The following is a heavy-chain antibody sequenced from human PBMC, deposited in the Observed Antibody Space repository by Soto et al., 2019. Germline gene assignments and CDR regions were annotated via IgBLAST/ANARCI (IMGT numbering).Heavy chain of an antibody. CDR3: GGWFYYDSSVYYKTTYVFNI. D-gene: IGHD3-22*01. Sequence: GGSLRLSCAASGFPFSSYSMNWVRQAPGKGLEWVSYISSSSNTIYYADSVKGRFTISRDNAKNSLYLQMNSLRAEDTAVYYWGGWFYYDSSVYYKTTYVFNIGGQGKMVTFPS. J-gene: IGHJ3*02. CDR1: GFPFSSYS. CDR2: ISSSSNTI. V-gene: IGHV3-48*01.